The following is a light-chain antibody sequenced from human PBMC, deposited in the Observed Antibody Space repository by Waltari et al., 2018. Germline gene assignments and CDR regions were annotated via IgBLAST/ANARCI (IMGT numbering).Light chain of an antibody. CDR2: GAS. CDR1: QSVSRT. J-gene: IGKJ1*01. Sequence: EIVLTQSPGTLSLSPGERVTLSCRASQSVSRTLAWYQQKPGQAPRLLMYGASNRATGIPDRFSGSGSVTDFSLTISRMEPEDFAVYYCQHYVRLPVTFGQGTKVEIK. V-gene: IGKV3-20*01. CDR3: QHYVRLPVT.